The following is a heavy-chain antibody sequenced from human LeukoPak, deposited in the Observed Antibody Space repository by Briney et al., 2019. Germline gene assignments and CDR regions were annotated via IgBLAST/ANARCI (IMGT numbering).Heavy chain of an antibody. V-gene: IGHV4-4*02. D-gene: IGHD3-22*01. CDR3: ARSPSSPLYYDSSGHDY. CDR1: GGSISSSNW. Sequence: SETLSLTCAVSGGSISSSNWWSWVRQPPGKGLEWIGEIYHSGSTNYNPYLKSRVTISVDKSKNQFSLKLSSVTAADTAVYYCARSPSSPLYYDSSGHDYWGQGTLVTVSS. CDR2: IYHSGST. J-gene: IGHJ4*02.